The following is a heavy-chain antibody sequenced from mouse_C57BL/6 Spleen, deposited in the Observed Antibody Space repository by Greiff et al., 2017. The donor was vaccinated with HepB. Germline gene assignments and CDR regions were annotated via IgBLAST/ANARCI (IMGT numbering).Heavy chain of an antibody. Sequence: EVQVVESGGGLVKPGGSLKLSCAASGFTFSDYGMHWVRQAPEEGLEWVAYISSGSSTIYYADTVKGRFTISRDNAKNTLFLQMTSLRSEDTAMYYCARAHYYGSSVLDYWGQGTTLTVSS. CDR2: ISSGSSTI. CDR1: GFTFSDYG. V-gene: IGHV5-17*01. D-gene: IGHD1-1*01. J-gene: IGHJ2*01. CDR3: ARAHYYGSSVLDY.